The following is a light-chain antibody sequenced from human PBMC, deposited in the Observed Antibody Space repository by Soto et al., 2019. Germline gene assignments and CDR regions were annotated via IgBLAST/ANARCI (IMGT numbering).Light chain of an antibody. Sequence: DVRMTQSPSSLSASVGDTITITCRASRTINTYLNWYQQKPGKAPKLLIYGASALQSGVPSRFSGSGSGPDFTLTISSLQPEDFATYYCQQTYDTPLTFGGGTTVEIK. V-gene: IGKV1-39*01. CDR3: QQTYDTPLT. J-gene: IGKJ4*01. CDR1: RTINTY. CDR2: GAS.